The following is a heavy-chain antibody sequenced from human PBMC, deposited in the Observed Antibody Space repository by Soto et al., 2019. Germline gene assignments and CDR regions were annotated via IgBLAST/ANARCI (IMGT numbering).Heavy chain of an antibody. CDR2: INIAKGNT. V-gene: IGHV1-3*04. J-gene: IGHJ5*02. CDR1: GYTFTSYT. Sequence: QGQLVQSGAEVKKPGASVKVSCKASGYTFTSYTMHWVRQAPGQRPEWMGWINIAKGNTQYSQKLQGRVTFTRDTSASTAYMELSTLRSEETAVYYCARSSGSFYTLGPWGQGTLVTVSS. D-gene: IGHD3-10*01. CDR3: ARSSGSFYTLGP.